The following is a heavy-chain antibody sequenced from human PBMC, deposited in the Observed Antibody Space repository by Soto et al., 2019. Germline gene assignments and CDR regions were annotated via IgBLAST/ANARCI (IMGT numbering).Heavy chain of an antibody. CDR3: AREVVVVPFSCGDGDYYYYMDF. V-gene: IGHV1-69*04. Sequence: GASVKVSCKASGGTFSSYTISWVRQAPGQGLEWMGRIIPILGIANYAQKFQGRGTITADKSTSTAYMELSSLRSEDTAVYYCAREVVVVPFSCGDGDYYYYMDFSGRG. D-gene: IGHD2-2*01. J-gene: IGHJ6*03. CDR1: GGTFSSYT. CDR2: IIPILGIA.